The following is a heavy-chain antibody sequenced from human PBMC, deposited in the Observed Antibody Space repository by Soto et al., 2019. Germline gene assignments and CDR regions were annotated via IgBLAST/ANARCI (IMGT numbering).Heavy chain of an antibody. V-gene: IGHV4-31*03. CDR3: ATTEDYFDY. J-gene: IGHJ4*02. CDR2: IFYSGST. Sequence: QVQLQESGPGLVKPSQTLALTCTVSGVSLTSGTYYWSWIRQHPGKVLEWIGYIFYSGSTDYNPSLKSRVNISVDTSKNQFSLKLNSVTAADTAVYFCATTEDYFDYWGQGTLVTVSS. CDR1: GVSLTSGTYY.